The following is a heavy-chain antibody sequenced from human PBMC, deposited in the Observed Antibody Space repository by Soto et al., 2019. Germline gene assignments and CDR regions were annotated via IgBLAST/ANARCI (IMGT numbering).Heavy chain of an antibody. CDR3: ARGYTMVRGVKNHYYGMDV. Sequence: SETLSLTXTVSGGSISSSSYYWGWIRQPPGKGLEWIGSIYYSGSTYYNPSLKSRVTISVDTSKNQFSLKLSSVTAADTAVYYCARGYTMVRGVKNHYYGMDVWGQGTTVTVSS. V-gene: IGHV4-39*01. J-gene: IGHJ6*02. CDR1: GGSISSSSYY. CDR2: IYYSGST. D-gene: IGHD3-10*01.